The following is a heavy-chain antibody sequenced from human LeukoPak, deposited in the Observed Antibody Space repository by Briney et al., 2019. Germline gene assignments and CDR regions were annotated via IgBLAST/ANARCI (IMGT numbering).Heavy chain of an antibody. D-gene: IGHD3-3*01. CDR1: GVTFSSYW. J-gene: IGHJ4*02. CDR2: IKQDGSEK. Sequence: GSLRLSCAASGVTFSSYWMSWVRQAPGKGLEWVANIKQDGSEKYYVDSVKGRFTISRDNAKNSLYLQMNSLRAEDTAVYYCARDSDFWGQGTLVTVSS. CDR3: ARDSDF. V-gene: IGHV3-7*01.